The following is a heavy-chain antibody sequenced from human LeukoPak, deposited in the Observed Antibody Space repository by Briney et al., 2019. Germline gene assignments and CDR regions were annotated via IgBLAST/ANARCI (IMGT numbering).Heavy chain of an antibody. CDR1: GVSISSGSCY. D-gene: IGHD4-17*01. CDR3: ARKGATVTTGYAFDY. V-gene: IGHV4-61*02. Sequence: SETLSLTCTVSGVSISSGSCYWSWLRQPAGKGLEWIGRIYTSGSTHYNPSSKTRATISIDTPKNQFSLKLSSVTAADTAVYYCARKGATVTTGYAFDYWGQGTLVTV. J-gene: IGHJ4*02. CDR2: IYTSGST.